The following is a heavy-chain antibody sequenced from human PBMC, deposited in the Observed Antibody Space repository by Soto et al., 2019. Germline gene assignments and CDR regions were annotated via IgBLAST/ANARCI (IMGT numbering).Heavy chain of an antibody. CDR3: ATGIAARLPNDY. J-gene: IGHJ4*02. CDR2: IIPIFGTA. V-gene: IGHV1-69*06. CDR1: GGTFSSYA. Sequence: ASVKVSCKASGGTFSSYAISWVRQAPGQGLEWMGGIIPIFGTANYAQKFQGRVTITADKSTSTAYMELSSLTSEDTAVYYCATGIAARLPNDYWGQGTLVTVSS. D-gene: IGHD6-6*01.